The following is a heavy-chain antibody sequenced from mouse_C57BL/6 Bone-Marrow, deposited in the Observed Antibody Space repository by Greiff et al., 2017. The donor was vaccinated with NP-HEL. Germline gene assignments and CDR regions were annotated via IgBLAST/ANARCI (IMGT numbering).Heavy chain of an antibody. V-gene: IGHV14-4*01. D-gene: IGHD2-5*01. Sequence: VQLQQSGAELVRPGASVKLSCTASGFNIKDDYMHWVKQRPEQGLEWIGWIDPENGDTDYASKFQGKATLTADPSSNTAYLQLSSLTSEDTAVYYGTTYYSNYDYAMDYWGQGTSVTVSS. CDR3: TTYYSNYDYAMDY. CDR1: GFNIKDDY. CDR2: IDPENGDT. J-gene: IGHJ4*01.